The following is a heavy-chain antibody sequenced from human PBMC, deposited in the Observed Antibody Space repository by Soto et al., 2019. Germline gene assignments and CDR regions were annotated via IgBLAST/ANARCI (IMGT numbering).Heavy chain of an antibody. CDR1: GFTFSKYS. CDR3: ARDSSSYYGMDI. V-gene: IGHV3-48*02. D-gene: IGHD6-6*01. CDR2: ITSSSNTI. J-gene: IGHJ6*02. Sequence: EVQVVESGGGLVQPGGSLRLSCAASGFTFSKYSMNWVRQAPGKGLEWVSYITSSSNTIYYADSVKGRFTISRDNAKNSLYLQVNSLRDEDTAVYYCARDSSSYYGMDIWGQGTTVTVSS.